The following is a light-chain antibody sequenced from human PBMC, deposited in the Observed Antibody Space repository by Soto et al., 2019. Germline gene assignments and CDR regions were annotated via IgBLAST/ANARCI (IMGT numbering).Light chain of an antibody. Sequence: EIVLTQSPDTLSLSPGERATLSCRASQSVSSTYLAWSQQKPGQAHRLLIYGASSIATDIPDWFSGSGSGTGVTLSISRLEPEDFSGYYCQQYGSLLFTFGPGTNVDIK. J-gene: IGKJ3*01. CDR2: GAS. V-gene: IGKV3-20*01. CDR3: QQYGSLLFT. CDR1: QSVSSTY.